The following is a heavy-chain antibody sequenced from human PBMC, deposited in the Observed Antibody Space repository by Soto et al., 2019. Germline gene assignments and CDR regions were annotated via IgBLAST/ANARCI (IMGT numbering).Heavy chain of an antibody. CDR1: GFTFSSYS. V-gene: IGHV3-48*02. CDR3: ARDSGRGGADDY. CDR2: IGKSSSPI. Sequence: EVQLVESGGGLVQPGGSLRLSCAASGFTFSSYSMTWVRQAPGKGLEWVSYIGKSSSPIFYADSVRGRFFISRDNAKNSLYLQMNSLRDVDTAVYYCARDSGRGGADDYWGQGTLGTVSS. D-gene: IGHD1-26*01. J-gene: IGHJ4*02.